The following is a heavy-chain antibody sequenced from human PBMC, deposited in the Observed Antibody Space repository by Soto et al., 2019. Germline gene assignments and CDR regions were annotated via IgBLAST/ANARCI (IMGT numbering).Heavy chain of an antibody. CDR3: ARGEGYALDV. J-gene: IGHJ6*02. Sequence: QVQLQESGPGLVKPSQTLSLTCTVSGGSISSDDYYWSWIRQPPGKGLEWIAYMYYSGSTYYDPSLKSRVDISVDTSKNQFSLKLSSVTAADTAVYYCARGEGYALDVWGQGTTVTVSS. D-gene: IGHD1-26*01. V-gene: IGHV4-30-4*01. CDR1: GGSISSDDYY. CDR2: MYYSGST.